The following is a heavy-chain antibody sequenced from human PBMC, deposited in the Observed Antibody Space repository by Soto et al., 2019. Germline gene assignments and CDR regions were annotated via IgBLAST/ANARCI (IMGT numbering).Heavy chain of an antibody. Sequence: GGSLRLSCEGSGFTFSDYYISWIRQAPGKGLEWMGFIRNPGYGGTTEYATSVKGRFIISRDDSMSSAYLQLNSLKVDDSAVYYCVRGSFGYYGPWGQGTLVTVSS. D-gene: IGHD3-22*01. CDR3: VRGSFGYYGP. V-gene: IGHV3-49*03. CDR2: IRNPGYGGTT. J-gene: IGHJ5*02. CDR1: GFTFSDYY.